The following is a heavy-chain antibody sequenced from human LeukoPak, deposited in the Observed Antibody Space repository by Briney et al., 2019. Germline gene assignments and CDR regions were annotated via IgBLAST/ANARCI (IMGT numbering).Heavy chain of an antibody. CDR2: IVVGSGNT. J-gene: IGHJ3*02. D-gene: IGHD4-23*01. V-gene: IGHV1-58*01. CDR1: GFTFTSSA. Sequence: SVTVSCKASGFTFTSSAVQWVRQARGQRLEWIGWIVVGSGNTNYAQKFQERVTITRDMSTSTAYMELSSLRSEDTAVYYCAADITVGIFDIWGQGTMVTVSS. CDR3: AADITVGIFDI.